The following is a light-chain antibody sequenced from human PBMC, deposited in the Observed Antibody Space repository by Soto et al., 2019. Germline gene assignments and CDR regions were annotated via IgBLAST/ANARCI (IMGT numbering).Light chain of an antibody. J-gene: IGLJ2*01. CDR3: SSYTGSNTPVV. CDR1: SSDVGGYNY. CDR2: DVS. Sequence: QPASVSGSPGQSITISCTGTSSDVGGYNYVSWYQQHPGKAPNLIIFDVSSRPSGVSNRFSGSKSGNSASLTISGLQAEDEADYYCSSYTGSNTPVVFGGGTKVTVL. V-gene: IGLV2-14*01.